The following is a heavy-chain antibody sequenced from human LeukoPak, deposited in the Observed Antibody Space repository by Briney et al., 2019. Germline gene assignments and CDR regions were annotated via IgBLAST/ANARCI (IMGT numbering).Heavy chain of an antibody. CDR1: GFTFSSYA. Sequence: GGSLRLSCAASGFTFSSYAMSWVRQAPGKGLEWVSAISGSGGSTYYADSVKGRVTISRDNSKNTLYLQMNSLRAEDTAVYYCAKGDEYSSSSRFDYWGQGTLVTVSS. V-gene: IGHV3-23*01. J-gene: IGHJ4*02. CDR2: ISGSGGST. CDR3: AKGDEYSSSSRFDY. D-gene: IGHD6-6*01.